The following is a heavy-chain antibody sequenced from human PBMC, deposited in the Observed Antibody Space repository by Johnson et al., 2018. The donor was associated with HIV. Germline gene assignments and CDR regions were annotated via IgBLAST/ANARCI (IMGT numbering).Heavy chain of an antibody. CDR1: GFTFDDFA. V-gene: IGHV3-9*01. J-gene: IGHJ3*02. CDR2: ISWNSGNT. D-gene: IGHD2-15*01. Sequence: VQLVESGGGVVQPGRSLRLSCAASGFTFDDFAMHRVRQAPGKGLEWVSGISWNSGNTDYADSVKGRFTISRDNAKSSLYMQMNSLRTEDTALYFCAKPLGLTPGAFDIWGQGTMVTVSS. CDR3: AKPLGLTPGAFDI.